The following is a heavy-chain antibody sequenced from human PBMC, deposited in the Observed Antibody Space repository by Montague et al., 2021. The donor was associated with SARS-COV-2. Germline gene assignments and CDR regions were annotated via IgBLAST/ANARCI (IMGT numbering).Heavy chain of an antibody. CDR3: VRGCSGGSCYPNPFST. J-gene: IGHJ5*02. Sequence: TLSLTCTVSGGSISSGSYYWSWIRQPAGKGLEWIGRIYTSGSTNYNPSLKSRVTISVDTSKNQFSLKLSSVTAAGTAVYYCVRGCSGGSCYPNPFSTWGQGTLVTVSS. D-gene: IGHD2-15*01. CDR1: GGSISSGSYY. V-gene: IGHV4-61*02. CDR2: IYTSGST.